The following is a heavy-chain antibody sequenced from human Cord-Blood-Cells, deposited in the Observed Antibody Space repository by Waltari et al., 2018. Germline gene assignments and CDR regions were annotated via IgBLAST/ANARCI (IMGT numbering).Heavy chain of an antibody. D-gene: IGHD2-15*01. J-gene: IGHJ6*02. Sequence: QVQLQQWGAGLLKPSETLSLTCAVYDGSFSGYYWSWIRQPPGQGLEWIGEINHSGSTNYNPSLKSRVTISVDTSKNQFSLKLSSVTAADTAVYYCASLCSGGSCNPDYYYGMDVWGQGTTVTVSS. CDR1: DGSFSGYY. CDR3: ASLCSGGSCNPDYYYGMDV. V-gene: IGHV4-34*01. CDR2: INHSGST.